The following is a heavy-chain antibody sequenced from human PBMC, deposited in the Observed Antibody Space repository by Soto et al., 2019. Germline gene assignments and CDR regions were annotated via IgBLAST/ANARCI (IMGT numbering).Heavy chain of an antibody. CDR1: GFTVSNNY. Sequence: EVQLVESGGGLIQPGGSLRLSCAVSGFTVSNNYMSWVRQAPGKGLEGVSVIYSGGYTAYGDSVKGRFTISRDNSKNTQFLQTNSLGPDDRAVFYWAPTPGGGGYWGQGTLVTVSS. CDR3: APTPGGGGY. CDR2: IYSGGYT. D-gene: IGHD3-10*01. J-gene: IGHJ4*02. V-gene: IGHV3-53*01.